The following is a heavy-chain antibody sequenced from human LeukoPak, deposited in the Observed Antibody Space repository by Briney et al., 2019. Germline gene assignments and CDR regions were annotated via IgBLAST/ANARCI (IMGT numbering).Heavy chain of an antibody. CDR1: GGSISSGSYY. CDR2: IYTSGST. CDR3: ARVRGQGWFGELLFNGEPHPHWFDP. V-gene: IGHV4-61*02. D-gene: IGHD3-10*01. Sequence: PSQTLSLTCTVSGGSISSGSYYWSWIRQPAGRGLEWIGRIYTSGSTNYNPSLKSRVTISVDTSKNQFSLKLSSVTAADTAVYYCARVRGQGWFGELLFNGEPHPHWFDPWGQGTLVTVSS. J-gene: IGHJ5*02.